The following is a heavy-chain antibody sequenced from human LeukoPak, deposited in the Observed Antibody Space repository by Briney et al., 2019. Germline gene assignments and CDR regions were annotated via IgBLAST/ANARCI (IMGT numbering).Heavy chain of an antibody. CDR1: GFTFSSYG. J-gene: IGHJ4*01. CDR2: ISYDGSNK. V-gene: IGHV3-30*18. CDR3: AKEYYYGSGSYIPDY. Sequence: GGSLRLSCAASGFTFSSYGMHWVRQAPGKGLEWVAVISYDGSNKYYADSVKGRFTISRDNSKNTLYLQMNSLRAEDTAVYYCAKEYYYGSGSYIPDYWGQEPWSPSPQ. D-gene: IGHD3-10*01.